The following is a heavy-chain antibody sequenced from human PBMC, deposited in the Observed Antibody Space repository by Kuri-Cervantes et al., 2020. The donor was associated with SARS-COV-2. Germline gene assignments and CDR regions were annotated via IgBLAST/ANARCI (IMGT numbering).Heavy chain of an antibody. CDR3: ARDRWDYDFWSGSINDAFDI. V-gene: IGHV1-3*01. CDR1: GYTFTSYA. CDR2: INAGNGNT. Sequence: ASVKVSCKASGYTFTSYAMHWVRQAPGQRLEWMGWINAGNGNTKYSQKFQGRVTITRDTSTSTAYMELRSLRSDDTAVYYCARDRWDYDFWSGSINDAFDIWGQGTMVTVSS. D-gene: IGHD3-3*01. J-gene: IGHJ3*02.